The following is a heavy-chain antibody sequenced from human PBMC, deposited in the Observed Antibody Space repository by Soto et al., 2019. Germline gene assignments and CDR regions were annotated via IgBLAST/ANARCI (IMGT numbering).Heavy chain of an antibody. CDR2: ISYRGST. D-gene: IGHD3-3*01. Sequence: SETLSLTCAVSGDSVNSGHYYWSWIRQPPGKGLEYIGYISYRGSTDYNPSLENRVTISVDTSRNQFSLKLTSVTAADTAVYYCAVKMREYEIVGLVMNDAFDIWGQGTMVTVSS. CDR3: AVKMREYEIVGLVMNDAFDI. CDR1: GDSVNSGHYY. V-gene: IGHV4-61*01. J-gene: IGHJ3*02.